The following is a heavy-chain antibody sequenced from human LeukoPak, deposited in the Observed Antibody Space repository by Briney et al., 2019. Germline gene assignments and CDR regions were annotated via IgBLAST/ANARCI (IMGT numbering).Heavy chain of an antibody. CDR1: AYIFTTYD. Sequence: ASVKVCCKASAYIFTTYDIGWVRQATGQGLEWMGWLNPNSGNAGYAQKFQGRVTISRNTSISTAYMELSSLRSDDTAIYYCARRKFLGWFDPWGQGTLVTVSS. CDR3: ARRKFLGWFDP. CDR2: LNPNSGNA. D-gene: IGHD7-27*01. J-gene: IGHJ5*02. V-gene: IGHV1-8*03.